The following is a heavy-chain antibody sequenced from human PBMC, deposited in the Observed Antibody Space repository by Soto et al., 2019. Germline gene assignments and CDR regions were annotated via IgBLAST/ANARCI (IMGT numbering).Heavy chain of an antibody. CDR1: GFTFSSYA. V-gene: IGHV3-23*01. CDR3: AHMGGLRRFDS. CDR2: ISGNGGST. D-gene: IGHD5-12*01. J-gene: IGHJ4*02. Sequence: EVQLLESGGGLVQPGGSLRLSCAASGFTFSSYAMSWVRQAPGKGLEWVSAISGNGGSTYYADSVKGRFTFSRDNSKNTLYLQMDSLRAEDTALYYCAHMGGLRRFDSWGQGTLVTVSS.